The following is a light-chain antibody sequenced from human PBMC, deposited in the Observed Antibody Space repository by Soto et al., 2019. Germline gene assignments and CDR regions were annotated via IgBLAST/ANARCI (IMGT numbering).Light chain of an antibody. V-gene: IGLV3-1*01. CDR3: QAWDSSTSHVV. CDR1: KLGDKY. Sequence: SYELTQPPSVFVSPGQTASITCSGDKLGDKYACWYQQKPGQSPVLVIYQDRKRPSGIPERFSGSNSGNTATLTISGTQAMDEADYYCQAWDSSTSHVVFGGGTKVTVL. J-gene: IGLJ2*01. CDR2: QDR.